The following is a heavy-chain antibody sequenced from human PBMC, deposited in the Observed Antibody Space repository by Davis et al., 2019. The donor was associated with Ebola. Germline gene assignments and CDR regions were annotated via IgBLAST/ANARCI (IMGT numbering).Heavy chain of an antibody. V-gene: IGHV3-64D*08. J-gene: IGHJ4*02. CDR1: GFTFSTYA. D-gene: IGHD3-16*01. Sequence: PGGSLRLSCSASGFTFSTYAMHWVRQAPGKGLEYVSAINSNGGSTYYADSVKGRFTISRDNSKNTLYLQMSSLRPEDTAVYYCARLPREGIDYWGQGTLVTVSS. CDR3: ARLPREGIDY. CDR2: INSNGGST.